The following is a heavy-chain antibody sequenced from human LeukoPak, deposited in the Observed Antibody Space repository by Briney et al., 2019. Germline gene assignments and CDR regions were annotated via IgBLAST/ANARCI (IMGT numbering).Heavy chain of an antibody. J-gene: IGHJ4*02. CDR2: ISDEGNTK. V-gene: IGHV3-30-3*01. D-gene: IGHD3-10*01. Sequence: GGSLRLSCAVSRFTFSNFAMHWVRQAPGKGLEWVAVISDEGNTKIYADSVKGRVTIPRDNSKNTMNLQMNSLRPEDTAVYYCARDRGVGVRRVIITSFDYWGQGALVSVSS. CDR3: ARDRGVGVRRVIITSFDY. CDR1: RFTFSNFA.